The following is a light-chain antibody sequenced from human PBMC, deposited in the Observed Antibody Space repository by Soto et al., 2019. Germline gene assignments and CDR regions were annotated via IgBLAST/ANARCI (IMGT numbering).Light chain of an antibody. CDR1: NIGSKS. CDR2: YDS. Sequence: SYELTQPPSVSVAPGKTASVAWGGSNIGSKSVHWYQKKSGQAPVLVMYYDSDRPSGIPERFSASNSGNTATLTISRVEAGDEADYYCQVWDISSGHVVFGGGTKVTVL. CDR3: QVWDISSGHVV. V-gene: IGLV3-21*01. J-gene: IGLJ3*02.